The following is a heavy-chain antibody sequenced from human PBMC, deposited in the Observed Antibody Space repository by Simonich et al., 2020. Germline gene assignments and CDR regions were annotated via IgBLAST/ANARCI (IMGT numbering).Heavy chain of an antibody. J-gene: IGHJ5*02. CDR2: ITGSGVST. Sequence: EVQLLESGGGLVQPGGSLRLSCAASGFTFSSYAMSWVRQAHVNGLEWVSAITGSGVSTYYADSVKGRFTISRDNSKNTLYLQMNSLRAEDTAVYYCAKDSSLVGATDWFDPWGQGTLVTVSS. CDR1: GFTFSSYA. V-gene: IGHV3-23*01. D-gene: IGHD1-26*01. CDR3: AKDSSLVGATDWFDP.